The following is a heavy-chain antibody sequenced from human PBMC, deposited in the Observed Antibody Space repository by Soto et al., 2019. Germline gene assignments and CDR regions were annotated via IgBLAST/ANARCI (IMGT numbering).Heavy chain of an antibody. J-gene: IGHJ4*02. Sequence: SETLSITCTVSGGSISSSSYYWGWIRQPPGKGLEWIGSIYYSGSTYYNPSLKSRVTISVDTSKNQFSLKLSPVTAADTAVYYCARCEGNYDFWSGYYTGIYFDYWGQGTLVTVSS. D-gene: IGHD3-3*01. CDR1: GGSISSSSYY. CDR3: ARCEGNYDFWSGYYTGIYFDY. V-gene: IGHV4-39*01. CDR2: IYYSGST.